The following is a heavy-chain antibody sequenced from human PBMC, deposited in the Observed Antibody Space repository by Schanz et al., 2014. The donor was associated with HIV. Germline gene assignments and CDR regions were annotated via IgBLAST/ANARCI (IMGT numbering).Heavy chain of an antibody. D-gene: IGHD1-20*01. CDR3: ARGEAITYYYHYYGMDV. V-gene: IGHV3-11*04. CDR2: ISSTGNTI. CDR1: GFSFSDYY. Sequence: QVQLVESGGGLVKPGGSLRLSCAASGFSFSDYYMSWIRQAPGKGLEWVSYISSTGNTIYYVDSVKGRFTISRDNSKKTLYLQMNSLRAEDTAVYYCARGEAITYYYHYYGMDVWGQGTTVTVYS. J-gene: IGHJ6*02.